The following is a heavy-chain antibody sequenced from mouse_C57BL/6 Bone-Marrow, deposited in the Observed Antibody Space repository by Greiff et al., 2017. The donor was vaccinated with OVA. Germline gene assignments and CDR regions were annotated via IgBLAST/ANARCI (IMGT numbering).Heavy chain of an antibody. J-gene: IGHJ3*01. CDR3: ARELDSSGGPWFAY. Sequence: EVKLVESGPGLVKPSQSLSLTCSVTGYSITSGYYWNWILQFPGNKLEWMGYISYDGSNNYNPSLKNRISITRDTSKNQFFLKLNSVTTEDTATYYCARELDSSGGPWFAYWGQGTLVTVSA. V-gene: IGHV3-6*01. CDR2: ISYDGSN. CDR1: GYSITSGYY. D-gene: IGHD3-2*02.